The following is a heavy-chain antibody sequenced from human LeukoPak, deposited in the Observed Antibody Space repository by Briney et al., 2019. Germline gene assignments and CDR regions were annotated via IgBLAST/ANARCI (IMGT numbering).Heavy chain of an antibody. Sequence: ASVRVSCQASVGTFSSYAISWVRQAPGKGLEWMGGIIPIFGTANYAQKFQGRVTITADKSTSTAYMELSSLRSEDTAVYYCARSRSNRPYYYYGMDVWGKGTTVTVSS. CDR3: ARSRSNRPYYYYGMDV. CDR1: VGTFSSYA. D-gene: IGHD1-14*01. J-gene: IGHJ6*04. V-gene: IGHV1-69*06. CDR2: IIPIFGTA.